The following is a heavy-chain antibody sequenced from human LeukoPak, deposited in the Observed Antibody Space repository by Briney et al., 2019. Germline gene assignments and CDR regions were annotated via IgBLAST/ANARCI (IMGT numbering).Heavy chain of an antibody. CDR2: IKPSGGNT. V-gene: IGHV1-46*01. CDR3: ARVRLVGSGSYVDY. J-gene: IGHJ4*02. D-gene: IGHD1-26*01. CDR1: GYSFTSYN. Sequence: ASVKISCKTSGYSFTSYNLHWVRQAPGQRLEWMGIIKPSGGNTNYAQKFQGRVTMTTDTSTSTAYMELRSLRSDDTAVYYCARVRLVGSGSYVDYWGQGTLVTVSS.